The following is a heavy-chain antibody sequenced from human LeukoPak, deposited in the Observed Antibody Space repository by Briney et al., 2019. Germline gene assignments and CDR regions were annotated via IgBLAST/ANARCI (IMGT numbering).Heavy chain of an antibody. J-gene: IGHJ4*02. CDR2: INPNSGGT. D-gene: IGHD4-17*01. CDR1: GYTFTGYY. V-gene: IGHV1-2*02. CDR3: ARDSTVTGGIDY. Sequence: ASVKVSCKASGYTFTGYYMHWVRQAPGQGLEWMGWINPNSGGTNYAQKFQGRATMTRDTSISTAYMELSRLRSDDTAVYYCARDSTVTGGIDYWGQGTLVTVSS.